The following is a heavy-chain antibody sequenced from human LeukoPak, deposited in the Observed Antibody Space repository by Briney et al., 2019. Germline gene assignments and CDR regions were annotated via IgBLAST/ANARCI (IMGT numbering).Heavy chain of an antibody. Sequence: GGSLRLSCAASGFTVSSNYMSWVRQAPGKGLEWVSVIYSCGSTYYADSVKGRFTISRDNSKNTLYLQMNSLRAEDTAVYYCASTHGYCSSTSCYCPYYYMDVWGKGTTVTVSS. CDR1: GFTVSSNY. J-gene: IGHJ6*03. V-gene: IGHV3-66*01. CDR2: IYSCGST. CDR3: ASTHGYCSSTSCYCPYYYMDV. D-gene: IGHD2-2*01.